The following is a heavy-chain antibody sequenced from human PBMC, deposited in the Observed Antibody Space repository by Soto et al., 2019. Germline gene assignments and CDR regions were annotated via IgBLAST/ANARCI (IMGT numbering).Heavy chain of an antibody. CDR3: ARDRLTIFGVVSFWFDP. D-gene: IGHD3-3*01. CDR1: GYTLTELS. CDR2: ISAYNGNT. Sequence: GASVKVSCKVSGYTLTELSMHWVRQAPGQGLEWMGWISAYNGNTNYAQKLQGRVTMTTDTSTSTAYMELRSLRSDDTAVYYCARDRLTIFGVVSFWFDPWGQGTLVTVSS. V-gene: IGHV1-18*01. J-gene: IGHJ5*02.